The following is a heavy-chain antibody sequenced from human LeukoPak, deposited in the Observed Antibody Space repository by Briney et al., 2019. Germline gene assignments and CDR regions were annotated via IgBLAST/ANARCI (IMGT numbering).Heavy chain of an antibody. V-gene: IGHV1-69*01. J-gene: IGHJ4*02. CDR2: IIPIFGTA. D-gene: IGHD3-22*01. Sequence: ASVKVSFKASGGTFSSYAISWVRQAPGQGLEWMGGIIPIFGTANYAQKFQGRVTITADESTSTAYMELSSLRSEDTAVYYCARDPSTYYYDSSGYYDYWGQGTLVTVSS. CDR1: GGTFSSYA. CDR3: ARDPSTYYYDSSGYYDY.